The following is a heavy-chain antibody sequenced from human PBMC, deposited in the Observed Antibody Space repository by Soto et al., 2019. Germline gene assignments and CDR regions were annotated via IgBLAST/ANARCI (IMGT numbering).Heavy chain of an antibody. J-gene: IGHJ4*02. CDR2: IRSKANSYAT. CDR1: GFTFSGSA. Sequence: GGSLRLSCESSGFTFSGSAMHWVRHASGKGLEWVGRIRSKANSYATAYAASVKGRFSISRDESKNTAYLQMKSLKTEDTAVYYCTSHSLDAMIRKWGQGTQVTVSS. V-gene: IGHV3-73*01. CDR3: TSHSLDAMIRK. D-gene: IGHD2-2*01.